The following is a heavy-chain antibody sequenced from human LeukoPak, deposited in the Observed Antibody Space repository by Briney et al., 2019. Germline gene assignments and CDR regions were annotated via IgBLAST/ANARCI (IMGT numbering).Heavy chain of an antibody. V-gene: IGHV3-30*18. CDR1: GFTFSSYG. CDR2: ISYDGSNK. D-gene: IGHD3-22*01. Sequence: GGSLRLSCAASGFTFSSYGMHWVRQAPGKGLEWVAVISYDGSNKYYADPVKGRFTISRDNSKNTLYLQMNSLRAEDTAVYYCAKGGRGGIVVVMRYYFDYWGQGTLVTVSS. CDR3: AKGGRGGIVVVMRYYFDY. J-gene: IGHJ4*02.